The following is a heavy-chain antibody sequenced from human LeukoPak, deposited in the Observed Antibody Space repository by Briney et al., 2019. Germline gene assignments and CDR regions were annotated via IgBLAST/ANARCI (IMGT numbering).Heavy chain of an antibody. CDR1: GGSISSGSYY. Sequence: SETLSLTCTVSGGSISSGSYYWSWIRQPAGKGLEWIGRIYTSGSTNYNPSLKSPVTISVDTSKNQFSLKLSSVTAADTAVYYCARVVVVPAAPYWFDPWGQGTLVTVSS. D-gene: IGHD2-2*01. J-gene: IGHJ5*02. CDR2: IYTSGST. V-gene: IGHV4-61*02. CDR3: ARVVVVPAAPYWFDP.